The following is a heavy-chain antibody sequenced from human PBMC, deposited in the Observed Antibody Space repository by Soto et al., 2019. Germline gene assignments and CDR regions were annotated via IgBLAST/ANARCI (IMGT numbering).Heavy chain of an antibody. Sequence: SVKVSCKASGDTFTSYYIQWVRQAPGQGLEWMGGIIPIFGTANYAQKFQGRVTITADESTSTAYMELSSLRSEDTAVYYCARDRYYDSSGYPLDYWGQGTLVTVSS. CDR2: IIPIFGTA. CDR1: GDTFTSYY. CDR3: ARDRYYDSSGYPLDY. V-gene: IGHV1-69*13. J-gene: IGHJ4*02. D-gene: IGHD3-22*01.